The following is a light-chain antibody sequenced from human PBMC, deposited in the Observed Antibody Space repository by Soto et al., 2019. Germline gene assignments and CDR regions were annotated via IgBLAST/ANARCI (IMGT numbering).Light chain of an antibody. J-gene: IGKJ5*01. Sequence: IHMTQSPASPSVSVGDRVTITCRASQSINNYLNWYLQRPGQAPKLLIRSASTLQRGVPSRFSGSGSRTEFTLTIADLQPDDFGTYYCQQSLTMPITFGHGTRLEIK. CDR2: SAS. CDR3: QQSLTMPIT. CDR1: QSINNY. V-gene: IGKV1-39*01.